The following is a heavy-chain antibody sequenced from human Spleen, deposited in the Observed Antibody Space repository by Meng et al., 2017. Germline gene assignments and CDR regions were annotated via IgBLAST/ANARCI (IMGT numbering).Heavy chain of an antibody. J-gene: IGHJ4*02. CDR3: AKALGWGSSPDY. Sequence: QVQLVQSGAEVKKPGASVKVSCKASGYTFTSYDINWVRQATGQGLEWMGWMNPNRGNTGYAQKFQGRVTMTMNTSISTAYMELRSLRSDDTAVYYCAKALGWGSSPDYWGQGILVTVSS. CDR1: GYTFTSYD. CDR2: MNPNRGNT. D-gene: IGHD2-21*01. V-gene: IGHV1-8*01.